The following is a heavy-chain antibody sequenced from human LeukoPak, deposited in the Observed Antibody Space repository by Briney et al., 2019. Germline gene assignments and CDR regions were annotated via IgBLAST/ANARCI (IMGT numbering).Heavy chain of an antibody. V-gene: IGHV3-7*01. J-gene: IGHJ5*02. Sequence: PGGSLRLSCAASGFTFSSYWMSWVRQAPGKGLEWVANTKQDGSEKYYVDSVKGRFTISRDNAKNSLYLQMNSLRAEDTAVYYCARDPNPWFGEQNPFDPWGQGTLVTVSS. D-gene: IGHD3-10*01. CDR1: GFTFSSYW. CDR2: TKQDGSEK. CDR3: ARDPNPWFGEQNPFDP.